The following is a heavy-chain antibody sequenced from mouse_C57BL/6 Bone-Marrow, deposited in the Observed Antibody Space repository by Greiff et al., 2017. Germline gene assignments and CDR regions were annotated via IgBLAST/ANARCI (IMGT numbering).Heavy chain of an antibody. CDR2: IDPSDSYT. CDR3: ARKDDGSMDY. V-gene: IGHV1-69*01. J-gene: IGHJ4*01. D-gene: IGHD2-3*01. CDR1: GYTFTSYW. Sequence: QVQLQQSGAELVMPGASVKLSCKASGYTFTSYWMHWVKQRPGQGLEWIGEIDPSDSYTNYNQKFKGKSTLTVDKSSSTAYMQLSSLTSEDSAVYYCARKDDGSMDYWGKGTSVTVSS.